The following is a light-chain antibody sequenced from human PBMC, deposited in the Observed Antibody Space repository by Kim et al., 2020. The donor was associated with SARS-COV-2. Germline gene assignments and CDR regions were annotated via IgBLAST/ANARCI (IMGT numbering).Light chain of an antibody. CDR2: QDS. CDR1: KLGDKY. CDR3: QAWDSSTVV. Sequence: SLSPGQTASITCSGDKLGDKYACWYQQKPRQSPVLVIYQDSKRPSGIPERFSGSNSGNTATLTISGTQAMDEADYYCQAWDSSTVVFGGGTKLTVL. J-gene: IGLJ2*01. V-gene: IGLV3-1*01.